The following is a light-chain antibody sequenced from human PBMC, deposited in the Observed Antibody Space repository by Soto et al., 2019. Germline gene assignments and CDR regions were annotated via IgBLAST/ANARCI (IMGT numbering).Light chain of an antibody. J-gene: IGLJ1*01. CDR2: GNS. Sequence: QSVLTQPPSVSGAPGQRVTISCTGSSYNSGAGYDVHWYQQLPGTAPILLIYGNSNRPSGVPDRFSGSKSGTSASLAITGFQAEYEADYYCRSYDSSLSGYVFGTGTKVTVL. CDR3: RSYDSSLSGYV. CDR1: SYNSGAGYD. V-gene: IGLV1-40*01.